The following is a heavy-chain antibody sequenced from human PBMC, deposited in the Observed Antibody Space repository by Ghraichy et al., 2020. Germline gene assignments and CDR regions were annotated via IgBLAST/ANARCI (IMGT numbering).Heavy chain of an antibody. CDR2: IYTSGST. V-gene: IGHV4-4*09. J-gene: IGHJ4*02. Sequence: SETLSLTCTVSGGSISSYYWSWIRQPPGKGLEWIGYIYTSGSTNYNTSLKSRVTISVDTSKNQFSLKLSSVTAADTAVYYCARHGSVAARYDYWGQGTLVTVSS. D-gene: IGHD6-6*01. CDR3: ARHGSVAARYDY. CDR1: GGSISSYY.